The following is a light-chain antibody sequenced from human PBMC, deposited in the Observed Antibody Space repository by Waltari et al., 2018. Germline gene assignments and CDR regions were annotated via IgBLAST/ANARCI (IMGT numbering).Light chain of an antibody. CDR1: QSISSY. CDR3: QQYDKWPLT. CDR2: DAS. J-gene: IGKJ4*01. V-gene: IGKV3-15*01. Sequence: EIVMTQSPATLSVSPGERVTLSCTASQSISSYLAWYQQKPGQAPRLLIHDASTRATSIPARFGGSGSGTEFTLTISSLQSEDFAVYYCQQYDKWPLTFGGGTEVEIK.